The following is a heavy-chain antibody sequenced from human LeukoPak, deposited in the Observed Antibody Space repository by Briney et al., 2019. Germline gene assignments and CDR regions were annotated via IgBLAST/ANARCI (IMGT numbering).Heavy chain of an antibody. Sequence: SETLSLTCAVYGGSFSGYYWNWIRRPPGKGLEWIGEINHSGSTNYNPSLKSRVTISVDTSKNQFSLKLSSVTAADTAVYYCARVFDGMDVWGQGTTVTVSS. D-gene: IGHD1-20*01. V-gene: IGHV4-34*01. J-gene: IGHJ6*02. CDR2: INHSGST. CDR3: ARVFDGMDV. CDR1: GGSFSGYY.